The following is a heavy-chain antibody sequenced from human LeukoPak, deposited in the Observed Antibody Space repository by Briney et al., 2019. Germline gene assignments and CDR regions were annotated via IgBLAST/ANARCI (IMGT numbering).Heavy chain of an antibody. V-gene: IGHV1-69*05. J-gene: IGHJ4*02. Sequence: SVKVSCKASGGTFISYAISWVRQAPGQGLEWMGRIIPIFGTANYTQKFQGRVTITTDESTSTAYMELSSLRSEDTAVYYCARDDYCSGGHCYHYWGQGTLVTVSS. CDR3: ARDDYCSGGHCYHY. CDR1: GGTFISYA. D-gene: IGHD2-15*01. CDR2: IIPIFGTA.